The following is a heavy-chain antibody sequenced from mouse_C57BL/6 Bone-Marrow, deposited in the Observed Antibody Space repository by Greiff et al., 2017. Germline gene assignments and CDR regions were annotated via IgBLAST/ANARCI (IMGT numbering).Heavy chain of an antibody. J-gene: IGHJ1*03. D-gene: IGHD2-1*01. CDR2: ISDGGSYT. V-gene: IGHV5-4*01. CDR1: GFTFSSYA. CDR3: ARERVYYGNYVCWYFDV. Sequence: EVQGVESGGGLVKPGGSLKLSCAASGFTFSSYAMSWVRQTPEKRLEWVATISDGGSYTYYPDNVKGRFTISRDNAKNNLYLQMSHLTSEDTAMYYCARERVYYGNYVCWYFDVWGTGTTVTVSS.